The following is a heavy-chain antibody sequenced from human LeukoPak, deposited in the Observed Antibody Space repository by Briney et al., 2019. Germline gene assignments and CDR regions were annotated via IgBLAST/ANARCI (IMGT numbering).Heavy chain of an antibody. J-gene: IGHJ6*02. CDR3: ARVLWFGESQRPLYYYYYGMDV. V-gene: IGHV3-21*01. D-gene: IGHD3-10*01. Sequence: PWGSLRLSCAASGFTFSSYSMNWVRQAPGKGLEWVSSISSSSSYIYYADSVKGRFTISRDNAKNSLYLQMNSLRAEDTAVYYCARVLWFGESQRPLYYYYYGMDVWGQGTTVTVSS. CDR1: GFTFSSYS. CDR2: ISSSSSYI.